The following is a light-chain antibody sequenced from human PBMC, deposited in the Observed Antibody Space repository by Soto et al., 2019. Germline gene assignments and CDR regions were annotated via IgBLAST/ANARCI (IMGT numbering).Light chain of an antibody. CDR2: GAS. V-gene: IGKV3-15*01. Sequence: EIVMTQSPATLSVSPGERATLSCRASQSVSSNLAWYQQKPGQAPRLLIYGASTRATGIPARFSGSGSGTEFTRTISSLQSEDFAVYYCQQYNNWPPSTFGGGTKVEIK. CDR1: QSVSSN. CDR3: QQYNNWPPST. J-gene: IGKJ4*01.